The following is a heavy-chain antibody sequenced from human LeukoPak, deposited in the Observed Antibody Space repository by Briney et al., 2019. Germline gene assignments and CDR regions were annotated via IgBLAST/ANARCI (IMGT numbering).Heavy chain of an antibody. CDR3: TRRGITMVRGPRNYYYGMDV. V-gene: IGHV5-51*01. CDR1: GYSFTSYW. J-gene: IGHJ6*02. D-gene: IGHD3-10*01. CDR2: IYPGDSDT. Sequence: GESLKISCKGSGYSFTSYWIGWVRQMPGKGLEWMGIIYPGDSDTRYSPSFQGQVTISADKSISTAYLQWSSLKASDTAMYYCTRRGITMVRGPRNYYYGMDVWGQGTTVTVSS.